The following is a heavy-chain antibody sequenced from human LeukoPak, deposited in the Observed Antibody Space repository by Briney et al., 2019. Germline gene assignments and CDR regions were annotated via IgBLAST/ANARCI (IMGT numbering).Heavy chain of an antibody. CDR2: ISSSGSTI. D-gene: IGHD3-22*01. Sequence: GGSLRLSCAASGFTFSDYYMRWIRQAPGKGLEWVSYISSSGSTIYYADSVKGRFTISRDNAKNSLYLQMNSLRAEDTAVYYCARTVYYYDSSGYYLIVYFDYWGQGTLVTVSS. CDR1: GFTFSDYY. CDR3: ARTVYYYDSSGYYLIVYFDY. V-gene: IGHV3-11*01. J-gene: IGHJ4*02.